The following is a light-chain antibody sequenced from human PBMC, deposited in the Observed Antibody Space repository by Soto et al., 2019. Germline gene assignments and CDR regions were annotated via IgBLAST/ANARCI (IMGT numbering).Light chain of an antibody. CDR3: AAWDGSLQSWV. CDR1: NSNIGSHV. CDR2: TNN. J-gene: IGLJ3*02. V-gene: IGLV1-44*01. Sequence: QSVLTQPPSASGAPGQRVTISCSGSNSNIGSHVVNWFQQFPGTAPKLLIYTNNQRPSGVPDRFSDSKSGTSASLAISGLQSEDEADYYCAAWDGSLQSWVFGGGTKVTVL.